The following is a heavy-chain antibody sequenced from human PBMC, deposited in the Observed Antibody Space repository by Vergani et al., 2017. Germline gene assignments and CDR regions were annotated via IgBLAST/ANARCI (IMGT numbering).Heavy chain of an antibody. D-gene: IGHD2-2*01. CDR1: GFTFSSYA. CDR3: AKGPNGVGCSSTSCYRNYYYYMDV. V-gene: IGHV3-23*01. Sequence: EVQLLESGGGLVQPGGSLRLSCAASGFTFSSYAMSWVRQAPGKGLEWVSSISGSGGSTYYADSVKGRFTISRNNSNNTLYLQMNSLRAEDSAVYYCAKGPNGVGCSSTSCYRNYYYYMDVWGKGTTVTVSS. CDR2: ISGSGGST. J-gene: IGHJ6*03.